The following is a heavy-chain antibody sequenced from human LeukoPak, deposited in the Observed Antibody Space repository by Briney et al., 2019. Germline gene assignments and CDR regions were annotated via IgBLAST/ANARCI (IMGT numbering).Heavy chain of an antibody. J-gene: IGHJ4*02. V-gene: IGHV3-23*01. CDR3: PKASVGLVVITSYFDY. Sequence: GGSLRLSCAASGYTFSSYAMSWVRQAPGKGLEWVSAISGRGGRTYYADSVKGRFTTSRDNSKNTLYLQMNSLRAEDTAVYYCPKASVGLVVITSYFDYWGQGTLVTVSS. CDR2: ISGRGGRT. D-gene: IGHD3-22*01. CDR1: GYTFSSYA.